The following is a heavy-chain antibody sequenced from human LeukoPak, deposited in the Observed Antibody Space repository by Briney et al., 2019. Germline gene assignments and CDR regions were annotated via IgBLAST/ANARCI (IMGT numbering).Heavy chain of an antibody. CDR3: ARRFDTSGYFQN. V-gene: IGHV5-51*01. CDR1: GYSFTTYW. CDR2: IYPGDSDT. Sequence: PGESLKISCKGSGYSFTTYWIGWVRQMPGKGLEWMGIIYPGDSDTRYSPSFQGQVTISADKSTSTAYLQWNSLKASDTAMYYCARRFDTSGYFQNWGQGTLVTVSS. J-gene: IGHJ1*01. D-gene: IGHD3-22*01.